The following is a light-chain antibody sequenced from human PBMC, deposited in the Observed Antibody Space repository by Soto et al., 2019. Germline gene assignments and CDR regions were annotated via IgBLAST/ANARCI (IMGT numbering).Light chain of an antibody. CDR3: QQYNNYWT. CDR1: QSISNW. V-gene: IGKV1-5*01. J-gene: IGKJ1*01. CDR2: DAS. Sequence: DIQMTQSPSTLSASVGDRVTITCRASQSISNWLAWYQQKPGKAPELLIYDASTLESGVPSRFSGTGSVTEFTLTISSLQPDDFATYYCQQYNNYWTFGQGTKVEIK.